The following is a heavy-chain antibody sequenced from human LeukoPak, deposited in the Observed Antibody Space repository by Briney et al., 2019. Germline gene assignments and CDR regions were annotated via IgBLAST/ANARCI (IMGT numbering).Heavy chain of an antibody. J-gene: IGHJ4*02. Sequence: HPGRSLRLSCTASGFTFSSNAIHWVRQAPGNGLEWVAVMSYDGSIKYYLDSVKGRFTISRDNSKNTLYLQMNSLRAEDTAVYYCAKDVGKKAYRYYFDYWGQGTLVTVSS. CDR3: AKDVGKKAYRYYFDY. CDR2: MSYDGSIK. D-gene: IGHD7-27*01. CDR1: GFTFSSNA. V-gene: IGHV3-30*04.